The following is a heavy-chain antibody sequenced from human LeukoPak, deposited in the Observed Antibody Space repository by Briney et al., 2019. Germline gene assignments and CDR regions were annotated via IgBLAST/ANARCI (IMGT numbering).Heavy chain of an antibody. CDR3: ARLQVAAAGLWFDNYYYMDV. J-gene: IGHJ6*03. CDR1: GFTFSSYW. V-gene: IGHV3-7*01. Sequence: GGSLRLSCAASGFTFSSYWMSWVRQAPGKGLEWVANIKQDGSEKYYVDSVKGRFTISRDNAKNSLYLQMNSLRAEDTAVYYCARLQVAAAGLWFDNYYYMDVWGKGTTVTVSS. D-gene: IGHD6-13*01. CDR2: IKQDGSEK.